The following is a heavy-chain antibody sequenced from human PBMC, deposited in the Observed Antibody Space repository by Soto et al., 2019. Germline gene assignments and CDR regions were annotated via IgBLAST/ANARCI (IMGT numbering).Heavy chain of an antibody. CDR3: AKGFGISWQYYLDY. Sequence: EVQLLESGGGLVQPGGSLRLSCAASGFSFASYAMNWIRQAPGKGLEWVSGIRGSGGSTYYADSVKGRFTISRDNSKNTLYLQLCSLRVEDTAVYYCAKGFGISWQYYLDYWGQGTLVTVSS. V-gene: IGHV3-23*01. CDR2: IRGSGGST. J-gene: IGHJ4*02. CDR1: GFSFASYA. D-gene: IGHD3-10*01.